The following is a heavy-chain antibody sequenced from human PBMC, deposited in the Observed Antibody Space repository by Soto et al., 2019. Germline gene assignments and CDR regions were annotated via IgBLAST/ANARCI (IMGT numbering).Heavy chain of an antibody. CDR3: ASGASRWYPYFFDS. CDR1: EGTFNSYA. J-gene: IGHJ4*02. CDR2: IIPYSNTL. Sequence: QAQVVQSGAEVRKPGSSVKLSCKASEGTFNSYAIAWVRQAPGQGLEWMGGIIPYSNTLNYAQKFQDRVTITADDSTNTVYMELSSLRPDDTAVYFCASGASRWYPYFFDSWAQGTLVTVSS. D-gene: IGHD6-13*01. V-gene: IGHV1-69*01.